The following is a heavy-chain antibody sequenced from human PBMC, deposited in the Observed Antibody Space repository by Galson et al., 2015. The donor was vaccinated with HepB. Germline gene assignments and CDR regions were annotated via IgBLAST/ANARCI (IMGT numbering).Heavy chain of an antibody. CDR2: ISYDGTNK. Sequence: SLRLSCAASRFTFTSYGMHWVRQAPGTGLEWVAVISYDGTNKYYADSVKGRFTISRDNSDNALYLQMNSLRAEDTAVYYCAKDNCSSISCYDNYYGVDVWGQGTTVTVSS. D-gene: IGHD2-2*01. J-gene: IGHJ6*02. CDR3: AKDNCSSISCYDNYYGVDV. CDR1: RFTFTSYG. V-gene: IGHV3-30*18.